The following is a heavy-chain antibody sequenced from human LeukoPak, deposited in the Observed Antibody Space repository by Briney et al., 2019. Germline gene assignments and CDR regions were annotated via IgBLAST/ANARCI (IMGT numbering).Heavy chain of an antibody. V-gene: IGHV1-2*02. Sequence: GASVKVSCKASGYTFTGYYMHWVRQAPGQGLEWMGWINPNSGGTNYAQKFQGRVTMTRDTSISTAYMELSRLRSDDTAVYYCARDSELLWFGELLNAFDIWGQGTMVTVSS. D-gene: IGHD3-10*01. CDR2: INPNSGGT. J-gene: IGHJ3*02. CDR3: ARDSELLWFGELLNAFDI. CDR1: GYTFTGYY.